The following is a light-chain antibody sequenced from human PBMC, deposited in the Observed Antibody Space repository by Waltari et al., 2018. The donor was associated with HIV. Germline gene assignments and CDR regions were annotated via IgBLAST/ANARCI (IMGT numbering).Light chain of an antibody. Sequence: QSALTQPASVSGSPGQSITISCTGTSSDLDNFKSVSWYQHHPGKAPKVIIYEVSNRRAGVSXLFSGSKSGHTASLTISGLQAEDEADYFCMSYISSATPEFGGGTKLTVL. CDR3: MSYISSATPE. J-gene: IGLJ3*02. V-gene: IGLV2-14*01. CDR2: EVS. CDR1: SSDLDNFKS.